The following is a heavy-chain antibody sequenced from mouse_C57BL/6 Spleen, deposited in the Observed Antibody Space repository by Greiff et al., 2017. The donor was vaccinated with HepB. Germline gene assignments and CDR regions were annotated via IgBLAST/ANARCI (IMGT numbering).Heavy chain of an antibody. CDR3: ARPWTAQALDY. D-gene: IGHD3-2*02. V-gene: IGHV1-55*01. J-gene: IGHJ2*01. CDR1: GYTFTSYW. Sequence: VQLQQSGAELVKPGASVKMSCKASGYTFTSYWITWVKQRPRQGLEWIGDIYPGSGSTNYNEKFKSKATLTVDTSSSTAYMQLSSLTSEDSAVYYCARPWTAQALDYWGQGTTLTVSS. CDR2: IYPGSGST.